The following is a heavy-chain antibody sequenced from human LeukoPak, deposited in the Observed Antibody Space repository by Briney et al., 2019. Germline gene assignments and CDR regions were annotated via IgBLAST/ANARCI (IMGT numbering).Heavy chain of an antibody. J-gene: IGHJ4*02. D-gene: IGHD1-26*01. CDR1: GYSISSGYY. Sequence: PSETLSLTCTVSGYSISSGYYWGWIRQPPGKGLEWIGSIYHSGSTYYNPSLKSRVTISVDTSKNQFSLKLSSVTAADTAVYYCARQTSGSYLQFDYWGQGTLVTVSS. CDR3: ARQTSGSYLQFDY. CDR2: IYHSGST. V-gene: IGHV4-38-2*02.